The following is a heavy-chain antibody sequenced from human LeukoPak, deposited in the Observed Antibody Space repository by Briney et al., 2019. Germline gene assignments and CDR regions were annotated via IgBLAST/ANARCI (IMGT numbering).Heavy chain of an antibody. Sequence: SETLSLTCTVSGYSISSGYYWGWIRQPPGKGLEWIGSIYHSGSTYYNPSLKSRVTISVDTSKNQFSLKLSSVTAADTAVYYCARAARWFDPWGQGTLVTVSS. J-gene: IGHJ5*02. V-gene: IGHV4-38-2*02. CDR1: GYSISSGYY. CDR3: ARAARWFDP. CDR2: IYHSGST.